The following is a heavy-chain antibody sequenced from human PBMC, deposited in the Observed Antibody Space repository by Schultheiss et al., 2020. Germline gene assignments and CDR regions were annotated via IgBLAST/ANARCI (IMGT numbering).Heavy chain of an antibody. CDR3: ARGGYSGYDSPDY. D-gene: IGHD5-12*01. CDR1: GFTFSSYS. Sequence: GGSLRLSCAASGFTFSSYSMNWVRQAPGKGLEWVSSISSSSSYIYYADSVKGRFTISRDNSKNTLFLQMNSLRAEDTAVYYCARGGYSGYDSPDYWGQGTLVTVSS. J-gene: IGHJ4*02. CDR2: ISSSSSYI. V-gene: IGHV3-21*01.